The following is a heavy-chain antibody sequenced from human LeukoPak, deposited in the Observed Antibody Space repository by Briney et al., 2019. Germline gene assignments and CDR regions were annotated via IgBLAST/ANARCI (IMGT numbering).Heavy chain of an antibody. Sequence: ASVKLSCKASGYTFTGYYMHWVRQAPGQGLEWMGWINPNSGGTNYAKKFQGRVTMTRDTSISTAYMELSRLRSDDTAVYYCATDYCSGGSCYPGNYYYYGMDVWGQGTTVTVSS. J-gene: IGHJ6*02. CDR1: GYTFTGYY. CDR2: INPNSGGT. CDR3: ATDYCSGGSCYPGNYYYYGMDV. D-gene: IGHD2-15*01. V-gene: IGHV1-2*02.